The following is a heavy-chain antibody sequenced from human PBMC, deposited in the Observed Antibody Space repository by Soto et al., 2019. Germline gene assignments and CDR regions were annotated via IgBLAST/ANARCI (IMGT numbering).Heavy chain of an antibody. Sequence: PGGSLRLSCAASGFTFSDYYMSWIRQAPGKGLEWVSYISSSGSTIYYADSVKGRFTISRDNAKNSLYLQMNSLRAEDTAVYYCARVGCSSTSCRNYYYYYYMDVWGKGTTVTVSS. CDR2: ISSSGSTI. CDR3: ARVGCSSTSCRNYYYYYYMDV. D-gene: IGHD2-2*01. V-gene: IGHV3-11*01. J-gene: IGHJ6*03. CDR1: GFTFSDYY.